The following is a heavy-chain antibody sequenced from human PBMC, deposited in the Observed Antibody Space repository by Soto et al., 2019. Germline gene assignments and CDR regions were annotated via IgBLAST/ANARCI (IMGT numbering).Heavy chain of an antibody. Sequence: VGSLRLSCAASGFTFSSYSMNWVRQAPGKGLEWVSYISSSSSTIYYADPVKGRFTISRDNAKNSLYLQMNSLRDEDTAVYYCARDYGGNWEDAFDIWGQGTMVTVSS. CDR3: ARDYGGNWEDAFDI. CDR2: ISSSSSTI. D-gene: IGHD2-15*01. CDR1: GFTFSSYS. J-gene: IGHJ3*02. V-gene: IGHV3-48*02.